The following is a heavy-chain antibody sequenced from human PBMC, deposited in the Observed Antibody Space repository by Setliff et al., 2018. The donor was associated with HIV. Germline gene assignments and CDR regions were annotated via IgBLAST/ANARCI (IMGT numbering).Heavy chain of an antibody. CDR3: ARDLEVAGSLNSAFNI. Sequence: ASVKVSCKASGYTFISHPINWVRQAPGQGLEWMGWINTNTGNPTYAQGFTGRFVFSVDTSVNTAYLQISSLKAEDTAIYYCARDLEVAGSLNSAFNIWGQGTMVTVSS. CDR2: INTNTGNP. V-gene: IGHV7-4-1*02. D-gene: IGHD6-19*01. CDR1: GYTFISHP. J-gene: IGHJ3*02.